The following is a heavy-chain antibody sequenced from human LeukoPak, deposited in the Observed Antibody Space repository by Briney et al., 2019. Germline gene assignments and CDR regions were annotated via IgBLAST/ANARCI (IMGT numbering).Heavy chain of an antibody. D-gene: IGHD2/OR15-2a*01. Sequence: PGGSLRLSRGASGITFSSYSMNWVRQAPGKGLEWVSYISSSGSTKYYADSVKGRFTISRDNARNSLYLQMNSLRAEDTAVYFCARGGLSIMGYWGQGTLVTVSS. CDR2: ISSSGSTK. CDR1: GITFSSYS. CDR3: ARGGLSIMGY. V-gene: IGHV3-48*01. J-gene: IGHJ4*02.